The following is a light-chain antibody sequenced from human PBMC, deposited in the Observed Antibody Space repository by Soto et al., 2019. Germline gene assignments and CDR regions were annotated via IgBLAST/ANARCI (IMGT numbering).Light chain of an antibody. J-gene: IGLJ1*01. CDR2: DVS. CDR3: NSSTSSSTLGYV. V-gene: IGLV2-14*01. CDR1: SSDVGGYNY. Sequence: QSALTQPASVSGSPGQSITISCTGTSSDVGGYNYVSWYQQHPGKAPKLMIYDVSNRPSGVSNRFSGSKSDNTASLTISGLQAEDEADYYGNSSTSSSTLGYVFGTGTKVTVL.